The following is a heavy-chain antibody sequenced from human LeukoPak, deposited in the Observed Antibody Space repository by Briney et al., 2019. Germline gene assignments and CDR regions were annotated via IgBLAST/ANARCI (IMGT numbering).Heavy chain of an antibody. CDR3: AELGITMIGGV. CDR1: GFTLSLYW. D-gene: IGHD3-10*02. CDR2: IKEDGSEK. J-gene: IGHJ6*04. Sequence: GGSLRLSCAASGFTLSLYWMSWVRQAPGKGREWVANIKEDGSEKNYVDSVGGRFTISRDNAKNSLYLQMTSLRAEDTAVYYCAELGITMIGGVWGKGTTVTISS. V-gene: IGHV3-7*01.